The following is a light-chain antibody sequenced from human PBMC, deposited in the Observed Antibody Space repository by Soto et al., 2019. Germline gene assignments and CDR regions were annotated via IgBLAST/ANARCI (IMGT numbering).Light chain of an antibody. CDR1: ESISGW. CDR3: QQYNSYPRT. CDR2: KAS. V-gene: IGKV1-5*03. J-gene: IGKJ1*01. Sequence: DIQMTQSPSTLSASVGDRVTITCRASESISGWLAWYQQKPGKAPKLMIFKASTLESGVPSRFSGSGSGTEFTLSISSLQPDDFASYYCQQYNSYPRTFGQGTKVDIK.